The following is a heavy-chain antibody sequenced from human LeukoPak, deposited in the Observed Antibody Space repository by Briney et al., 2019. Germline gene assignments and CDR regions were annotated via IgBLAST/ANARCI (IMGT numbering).Heavy chain of an antibody. CDR2: MNPNSGKP. V-gene: IGHV1-8*01. D-gene: IGHD6-13*01. CDR3: ARGQVYSSSWGDYYYGMDV. J-gene: IGHJ6*02. Sequence: ASVTVSFKSSGYTFTIYDINWVRHAPGQGLEWMGWMNPNSGKPGYAKKFQGRVTMTRNTSIRTAYMDLSSLGSEDTAVYYCARGQVYSSSWGDYYYGMDVWGQGTTVTVSS. CDR1: GYTFTIYD.